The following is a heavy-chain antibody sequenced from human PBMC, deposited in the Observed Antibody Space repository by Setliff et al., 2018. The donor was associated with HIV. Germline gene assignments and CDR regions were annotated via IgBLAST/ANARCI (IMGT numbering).Heavy chain of an antibody. CDR2: ISYSGST. CDR3: ARSPERGYDSDWFDP. D-gene: IGHD5-12*01. V-gene: IGHV4-59*11. J-gene: IGHJ5*02. Sequence: LSLTCTVSGGSISRLYWTWIRQPPGKGLEWIGYISYSGSTNYNPSLKSRVTISVDTSKNQFSLKLSSVTASDTAVYYCARSPERGYDSDWFDPWGQGTLVTVSS. CDR1: GGSISRLY.